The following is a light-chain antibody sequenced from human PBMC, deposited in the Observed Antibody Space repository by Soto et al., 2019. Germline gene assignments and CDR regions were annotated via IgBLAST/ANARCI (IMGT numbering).Light chain of an antibody. CDR3: QQYHKWPPYT. Sequence: EIVMSQSPATLSVSPGETATLSCRASQSVDSTLAWYQQNPGQAPRLLIYDASTRATGIPARFSGSGSGTEFTLTISRLQSEDFAVYFCQQYHKWPPYTFGQGTKLQIK. CDR2: DAS. CDR1: QSVDST. J-gene: IGKJ2*01. V-gene: IGKV3-15*01.